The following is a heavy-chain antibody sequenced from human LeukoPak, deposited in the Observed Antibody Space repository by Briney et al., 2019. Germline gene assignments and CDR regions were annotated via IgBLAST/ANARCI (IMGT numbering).Heavy chain of an antibody. D-gene: IGHD2-15*01. J-gene: IGHJ1*01. CDR3: AKDSDCGGGSCYSLRYFQH. V-gene: IGHV3-23*01. CDR1: EFTFRSYA. Sequence: PGGSLRLSCAASEFTFRSYAMSWVRQAPGKGLEWVSGISGSGGDTYYADSVKGRFTISRDNSKNTLYLQMNILRADDTAVYYCAKDSDCGGGSCYSLRYFQHWGQGTLVTVSS. CDR2: ISGSGGDT.